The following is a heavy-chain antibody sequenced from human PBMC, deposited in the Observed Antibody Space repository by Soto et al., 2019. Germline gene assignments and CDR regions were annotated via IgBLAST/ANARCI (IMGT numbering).Heavy chain of an antibody. CDR3: ARPRLILYGMDV. Sequence: PGGSLRLSCAASGFTFSSYEMNWVRQAPGKGLEWVSYISSSGSTIYYADSVKGRFTISRDNAKNSLYLQMNSLRAEDTAVYYCARPRLILYGMDVWGQGTTVTVSS. CDR2: ISSSGSTI. V-gene: IGHV3-48*03. CDR1: GFTFSSYE. J-gene: IGHJ6*02.